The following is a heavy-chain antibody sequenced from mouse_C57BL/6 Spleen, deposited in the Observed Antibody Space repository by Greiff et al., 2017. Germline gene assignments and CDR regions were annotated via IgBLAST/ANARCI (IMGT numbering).Heavy chain of an antibody. CDR3: ARPYYSNYEGAMDY. CDR2: IDPNSGGT. Sequence: QVHVKQPGAELVKPGASVKLSCKASGYTFTSYWMHWVKQRPGRGLEWIGRIDPNSGGTKYNEKFKSKATLTVDKPSSTAYMQRSSLTSEDSAVYYGARPYYSNYEGAMDYWGQGTSVTVSS. J-gene: IGHJ4*01. V-gene: IGHV1-72*01. CDR1: GYTFTSYW. D-gene: IGHD2-5*01.